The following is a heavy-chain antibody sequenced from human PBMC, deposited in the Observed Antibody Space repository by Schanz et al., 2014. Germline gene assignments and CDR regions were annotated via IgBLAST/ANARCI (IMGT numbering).Heavy chain of an antibody. CDR3: ARGREVVAKIFDV. CDR2: MSGSGSTA. D-gene: IGHD3-22*01. CDR1: GFTFFGSFA. J-gene: IGHJ3*01. V-gene: IGHV3-23*01. Sequence: VQLLESGGGLVQPGGSLRLSCVASGFTFFGSFAMSWVRQAPGKGLEWVSGMSGSGSTADYADSVKGRFTISRDNSRKTLYLQMNSLRADDTAVYYCARGREVVAKIFDVWGQGTMVTVSS.